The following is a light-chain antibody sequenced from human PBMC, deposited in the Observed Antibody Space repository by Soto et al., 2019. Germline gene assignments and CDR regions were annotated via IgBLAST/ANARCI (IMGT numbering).Light chain of an antibody. V-gene: IGKV1-5*03. CDR3: QQYNVYPT. CDR1: QSISSW. J-gene: IGKJ4*01. Sequence: DIQMTQSPSTLSASIGDRVNITCRASQSISSWLAWYQQKPGKAPKVLIYKASNLESGVPSRFSGSGSETEFTLTISSLQPDDFATYYCQQYNVYPTFGGGTKVDIK. CDR2: KAS.